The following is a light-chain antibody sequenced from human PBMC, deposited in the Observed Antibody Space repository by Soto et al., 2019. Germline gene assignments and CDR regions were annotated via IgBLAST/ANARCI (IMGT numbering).Light chain of an antibody. CDR3: QQYETSLGLT. CDR1: QRVSSTY. V-gene: IGKV3-20*01. J-gene: IGKJ1*01. Sequence: EILFTQSPGTPSLSPGERATPSCRALQRVSSTYLAWYQQKPGQAPRLLIYGTSSRATGIPTRFSGSGSGTDFTLSITRLEPEDFAVYYCQQYETSLGLTFGQGTKVDIK. CDR2: GTS.